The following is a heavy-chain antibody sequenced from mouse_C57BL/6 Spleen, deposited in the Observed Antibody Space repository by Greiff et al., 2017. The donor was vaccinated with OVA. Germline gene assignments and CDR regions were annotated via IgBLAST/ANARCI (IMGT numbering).Heavy chain of an antibody. CDR2: IYPGSGST. V-gene: IGHV1-55*01. D-gene: IGHD2-5*01. CDR1: GYTFTSYW. Sequence: QVQLQQSGAELVKPGASVKMSCKASGYTFTSYWITWVKQRPGQGLEWIGDIYPGSGSTNYNEKFKSKATLTVATSSSTAYMQLSSLTSEDSAVYYCAREGYYSNPWFAYWGQGTLVTVSA. CDR3: AREGYYSNPWFAY. J-gene: IGHJ3*01.